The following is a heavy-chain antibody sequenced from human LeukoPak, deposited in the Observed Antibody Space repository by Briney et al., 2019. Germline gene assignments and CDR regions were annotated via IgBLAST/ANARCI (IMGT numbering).Heavy chain of an antibody. CDR1: GFTFSSYA. CDR3: AKYWLMVRGDPYFDY. CDR2: ISGSGGST. D-gene: IGHD3-10*01. J-gene: IGHJ4*02. V-gene: IGHV3-23*01. Sequence: GGSLRLSCAASGFTFSSYAMSWVRQAPGNGLEWVSAISGSGGSTYYADSVKGRFTISRDNSKNTLYLQMNSLRAEDTAVYYCAKYWLMVRGDPYFDYWGQGTLVTVSS.